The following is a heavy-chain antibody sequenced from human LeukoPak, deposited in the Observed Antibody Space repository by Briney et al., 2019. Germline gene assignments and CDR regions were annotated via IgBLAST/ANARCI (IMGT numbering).Heavy chain of an antibody. V-gene: IGHV4-59*01. D-gene: IGHD1-26*01. CDR3: ASLEWELKTFDY. Sequence: SETLSLTCTVSGGSISSYYWSWIRQPPGKGLEWIGYIYYSGSTNYNPSLKSRVTISVDTSENQFSLKLSSVTAADTAVYYCASLEWELKTFDYWGQGTLVTVSS. J-gene: IGHJ4*02. CDR2: IYYSGST. CDR1: GGSISSYY.